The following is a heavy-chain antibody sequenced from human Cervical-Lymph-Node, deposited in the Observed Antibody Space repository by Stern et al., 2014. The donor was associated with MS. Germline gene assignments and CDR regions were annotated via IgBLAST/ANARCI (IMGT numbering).Heavy chain of an antibody. J-gene: IGHJ4*02. Sequence: DQLVQSGAEVKKPGESLKISCEASGYLFDDYWIGWVRQMSGRGLELVAIIFPRDSNTRYSPSVQGQVTISADKSIRTAPLQRSSRKPADPAIYYGANSPATPSGYDRFDYWGQGALVTVSS. CDR2: IFPRDSNT. CDR3: ANSPATPSGYDRFDY. D-gene: IGHD5-12*01. CDR1: GYLFDDYW. V-gene: IGHV5-51*03.